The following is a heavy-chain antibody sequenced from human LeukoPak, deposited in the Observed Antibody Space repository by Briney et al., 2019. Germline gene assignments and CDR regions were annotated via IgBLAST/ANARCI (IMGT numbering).Heavy chain of an antibody. D-gene: IGHD4/OR15-4a*01. Sequence: GGSLRLSCAASGFTFSRYWMSWVRQAPGKGLEWVANIKQDGSEKYYVDSVKGRFTISRDNAKNSLYLQMNSLRAEDTAVYYCAGAGFDYWGQGTLVTVSS. V-gene: IGHV3-7*05. CDR1: GFTFSRYW. CDR2: IKQDGSEK. CDR3: AGAGFDY. J-gene: IGHJ4*02.